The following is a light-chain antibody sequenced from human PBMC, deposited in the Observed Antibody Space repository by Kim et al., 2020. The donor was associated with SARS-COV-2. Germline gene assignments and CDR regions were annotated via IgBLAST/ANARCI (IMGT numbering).Light chain of an antibody. Sequence: GGTVTLTCGLTSGSFSSTYYPSWYQQAPGQAPRTLIYNTNTRSSGVPDRFSGSILGNKAALTITGAQADDECDYYCAMYISSGIWVFGGGTKLTVL. V-gene: IGLV8-61*01. CDR1: SGSFSSTYY. CDR2: NTN. CDR3: AMYISSGIWV. J-gene: IGLJ3*02.